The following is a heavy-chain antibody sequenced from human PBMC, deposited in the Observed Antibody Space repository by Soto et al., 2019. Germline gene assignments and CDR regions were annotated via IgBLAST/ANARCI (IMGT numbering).Heavy chain of an antibody. D-gene: IGHD6-19*01. CDR2: ISYDGSNK. J-gene: IGHJ4*02. CDR3: AKDGQPVGIAVAGTIDY. Sequence: QVQLVESGGGVVQPGRSLRLSCAASGFTFSSYGMHWVRQAPGKGLEWVAVISYDGSNKYYADSVKGRFTISRDNSTNQLYLQMNSLRAEDTAGDYCAKDGQPVGIAVAGTIDYWGQGTLVTVSS. CDR1: GFTFSSYG. V-gene: IGHV3-30*18.